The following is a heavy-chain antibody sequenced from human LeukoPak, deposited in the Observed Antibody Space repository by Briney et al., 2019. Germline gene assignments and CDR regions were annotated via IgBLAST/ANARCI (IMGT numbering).Heavy chain of an antibody. Sequence: SETLSLTCTVSGGSITTSSYYWGWIRLPPGKGLEWIGSIYYSGSTYYNPSLKSRVTISVDTSKNQFSLKLNSVTAADTAVYYCARVVQYYYYYMDVWGKGTTVTVSS. CDR2: IYYSGST. CDR1: GGSITTSSYY. CDR3: ARVVQYYYYYMDV. V-gene: IGHV4-39*07. J-gene: IGHJ6*03.